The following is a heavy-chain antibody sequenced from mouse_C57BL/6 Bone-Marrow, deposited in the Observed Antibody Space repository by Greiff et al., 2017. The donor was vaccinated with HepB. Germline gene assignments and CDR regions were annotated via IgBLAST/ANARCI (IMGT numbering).Heavy chain of an antibody. D-gene: IGHD2-4*01. J-gene: IGHJ4*01. CDR2: ISSGGSYT. CDR3: ARRAYDYDDGLYYAMDY. CDR1: GFTFSSYG. Sequence: EVMLVESGGDLVKPGWSLKLSCAASGFTFSSYGMSWVRQTPDKRLEWVATISSGGSYTYYPDSVKGRFTISRDNAKNTLYLQMSSLKSEDTAMYYCARRAYDYDDGLYYAMDYWGQGTSVTVSS. V-gene: IGHV5-6*02.